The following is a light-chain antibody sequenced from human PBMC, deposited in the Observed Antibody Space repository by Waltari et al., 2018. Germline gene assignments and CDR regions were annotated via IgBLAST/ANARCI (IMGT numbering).Light chain of an antibody. Sequence: DIVMTQSPLSLSVTPGEPASISCRSRQSLLHRNGYNYLDWYLQKPGQSPQLLIYLGSNRASGVPDRFSGSGSGTDFTLKISRVETEDVGVYYCMQALESPRTFGQGTKVEIK. CDR3: MQALESPRT. CDR1: QSLLHRNGYNY. V-gene: IGKV2-28*01. J-gene: IGKJ1*01. CDR2: LGS.